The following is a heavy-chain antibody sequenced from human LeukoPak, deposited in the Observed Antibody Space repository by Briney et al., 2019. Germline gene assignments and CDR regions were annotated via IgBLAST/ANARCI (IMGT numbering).Heavy chain of an antibody. Sequence: PGGSLRLSCAASGFTVSSNYMSWVRQAPGKGLEWVSVIYSGGSTYCADSVKGRFTISRDNSKNTLYLQMNSLRAEDTALYYCAKAVYYYDSSPTGDWGQGTLVTVSS. D-gene: IGHD3-22*01. CDR1: GFTVSSNY. CDR3: AKAVYYYDSSPTGD. V-gene: IGHV3-53*05. CDR2: IYSGGST. J-gene: IGHJ4*02.